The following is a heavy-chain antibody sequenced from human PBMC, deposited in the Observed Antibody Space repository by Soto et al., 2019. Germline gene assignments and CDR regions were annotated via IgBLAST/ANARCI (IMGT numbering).Heavy chain of an antibody. V-gene: IGHV3-7*01. CDR3: ARGVWSGTY. Sequence: PGGSLRLSCVASGFTFSGYWMSWVRQAPGKGLEWVANIKEDGSEKDYVDSVKGRFIISRDNAKNSLYLQMNSLRAEDTAVYYCARGVWSGTYWGLGTLVTVSS. CDR2: IKEDGSEK. D-gene: IGHD2-21*01. CDR1: GFTFSGYW. J-gene: IGHJ4*02.